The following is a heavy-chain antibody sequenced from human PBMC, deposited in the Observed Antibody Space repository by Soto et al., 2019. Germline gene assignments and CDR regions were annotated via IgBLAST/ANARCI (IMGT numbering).Heavy chain of an antibody. J-gene: IGHJ4*02. D-gene: IGHD3-22*01. Sequence: EVQLLESGGGLVQPGGSLRLSCAASGFTFSSYAMSWVRQAPGKGLEWVSGISGSGGNTYYADSVKGRFTISRDNSKNTLYLQMNSLRAEDTAVYYWAKDRFRVTMIVADYWGQGTLVTVSS. CDR1: GFTFSSYA. V-gene: IGHV3-23*01. CDR2: ISGSGGNT. CDR3: AKDRFRVTMIVADY.